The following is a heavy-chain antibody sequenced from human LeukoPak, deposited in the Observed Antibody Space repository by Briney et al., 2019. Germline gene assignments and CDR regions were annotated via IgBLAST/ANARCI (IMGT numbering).Heavy chain of an antibody. D-gene: IGHD6-13*01. V-gene: IGHV1-8*01. Sequence: ASVKVSCTASGYTFTSHDLNWVRQAPGQGLEWMGWLSTDSDDTGYAQKFQGRVRMTRDNPIGTVYMELRSLTSEDTAVYYCARGGAEADTSGFDHWGRGTLVTVSA. CDR2: LSTDSDDT. CDR1: GYTFTSHD. CDR3: ARGGAEADTSGFDH. J-gene: IGHJ4*02.